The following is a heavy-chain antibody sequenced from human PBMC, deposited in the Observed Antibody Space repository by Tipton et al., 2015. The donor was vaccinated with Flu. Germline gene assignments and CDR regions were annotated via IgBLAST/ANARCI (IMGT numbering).Heavy chain of an antibody. J-gene: IGHJ3*02. Sequence: SLRLSCAASGFSFSSSAIYWVRQAAGKGLEWVGRTRGIAENYATSYAESVEGRFSISRDDLNNMAYLQMNNLKTEDTAVYYCARLYRLVGSDIWGQGTQVTVSS. CDR2: TRGIAENYAT. V-gene: IGHV3-73*01. CDR1: GFSFSSSA. D-gene: IGHD2-2*02. CDR3: ARLYRLVGSDI.